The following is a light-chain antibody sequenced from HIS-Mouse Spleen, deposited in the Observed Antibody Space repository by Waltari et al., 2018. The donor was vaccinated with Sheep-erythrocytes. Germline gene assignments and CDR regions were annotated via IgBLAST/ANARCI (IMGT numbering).Light chain of an antibody. CDR2: EVS. Sequence: QSALTQPPSAPGSPGHSVTISCTGTSRDVRGYYHVSQYPQHPGKTPKLMIYEVSRRPSVVPDRFSDSKAGKTASLTVSGLQAEDEADYCYSSYAGSNKWVFGGGTKLTVL. CDR3: SSYAGSNKWV. V-gene: IGLV2-8*01. J-gene: IGLJ3*02. CDR1: SRDVRGYYH.